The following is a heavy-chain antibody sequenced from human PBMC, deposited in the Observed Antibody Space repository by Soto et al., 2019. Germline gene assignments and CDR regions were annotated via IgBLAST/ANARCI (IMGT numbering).Heavy chain of an antibody. CDR1: GGSISSSSYY. V-gene: IGHV4-39*07. Sequence: SETLSLTCTVSGGSISSSSYYWGWIRQPPGKGLEWIGSIFHSGSTYYNPSLKSRVTISVDRSKNQFSLKLSSVTAADTAVYYCARVPDRWGQGTLVTVSS. CDR2: IFHSGST. J-gene: IGHJ5*02. CDR3: ARVPDR. D-gene: IGHD2-2*01.